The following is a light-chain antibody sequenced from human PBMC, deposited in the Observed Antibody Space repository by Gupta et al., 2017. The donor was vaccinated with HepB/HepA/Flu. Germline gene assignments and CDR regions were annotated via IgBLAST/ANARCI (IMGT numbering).Light chain of an antibody. CDR2: EVN. V-gene: IGLV2-23*02. Sequence: SALPHPPSVSGSPGQSITISCTGTRSDVGSYNLVSWYQQHPGKATKLMIYEVNKWTSGVSNRFSGSKSGNTASLTISGLQAEDEADYYCCSYASTTVVFGGGTKLTVL. J-gene: IGLJ2*01. CDR3: CSYASTTVV. CDR1: RSDVGSYNL.